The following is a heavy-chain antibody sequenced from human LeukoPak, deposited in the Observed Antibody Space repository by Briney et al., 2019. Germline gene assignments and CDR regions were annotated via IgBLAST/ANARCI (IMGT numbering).Heavy chain of an antibody. CDR2: INGDGSST. CDR1: GFTFSSYW. CDR3: AKANYYDSSGYFDY. D-gene: IGHD3-22*01. V-gene: IGHV3-74*01. Sequence: PGGSLRLSCAASGFTFSSYWMYWVSQAPGKGPVWVSRINGDGSSTSYADSVKGRFTISRDNAKNSLYLQMNSLRAEDMALYYCAKANYYDSSGYFDYWGRGTLVTVSS. J-gene: IGHJ4*02.